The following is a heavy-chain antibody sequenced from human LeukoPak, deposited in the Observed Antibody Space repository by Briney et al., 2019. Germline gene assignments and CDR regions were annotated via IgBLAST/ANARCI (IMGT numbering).Heavy chain of an antibody. CDR3: VGGSYSLEY. V-gene: IGHV4-31*03. J-gene: IGHJ4*02. CDR1: GGSISSADYY. Sequence: PSETLSLTCTVSGGSISSADYYWSWIRQHPGKGLECIGFTYYSGSTHYNPSLESRVTISVDTSKNQLSLKLNSVTAADTAVYYCVGGSYSLEYWGQGALVTVSS. CDR2: TYYSGST. D-gene: IGHD1-26*01.